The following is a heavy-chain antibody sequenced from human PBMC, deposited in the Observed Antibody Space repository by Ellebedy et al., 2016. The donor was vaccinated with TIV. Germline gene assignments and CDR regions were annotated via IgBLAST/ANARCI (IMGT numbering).Heavy chain of an antibody. V-gene: IGHV4-34*01. Sequence: MPSETLSLTCAVYGGSPSGYSWNRFRQPPGKGLEWIGESDHRGYTDYNPSLKSRVTISVDTSKNEFSLKLNSVTAADTAVYYCARGWFDPWGQGTLVTVSS. CDR3: ARGWFDP. CDR1: GGSPSGYS. J-gene: IGHJ5*02. CDR2: SDHRGYT.